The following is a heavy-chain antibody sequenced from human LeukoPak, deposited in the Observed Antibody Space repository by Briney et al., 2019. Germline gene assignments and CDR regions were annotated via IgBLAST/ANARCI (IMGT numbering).Heavy chain of an antibody. J-gene: IGHJ6*02. CDR3: AKDKVGYSSGWTVYYYYGMDV. V-gene: IGHV3-23*01. CDR2: ISGSGGST. Sequence: GGSLRLSCAASGFTFSSYAMSWVRQAPGKGLEWVSAISGSGGSTYYADSVKGRLTISRDNSKNTLYLQMNSLRAEDTAVYYCAKDKVGYSSGWTVYYYYGMDVWGQGTTVTVSS. D-gene: IGHD6-19*01. CDR1: GFTFSSYA.